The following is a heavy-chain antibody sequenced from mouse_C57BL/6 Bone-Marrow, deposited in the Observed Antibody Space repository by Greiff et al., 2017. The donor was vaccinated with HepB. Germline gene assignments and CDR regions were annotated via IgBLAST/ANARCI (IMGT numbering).Heavy chain of an antibody. J-gene: IGHJ1*03. CDR3: ARDGGTTVVDWYFDV. Sequence: DVKLVESGGGLVQSGRSLRLSCATSGFTFSDFYMEWVRQAPGKGLEWIAASRNKANDYTTEYSASVKGRFIVSRDTSQSILYLQMNALRAEDTAIYYCARDGGTTVVDWYFDVWGTGTTVTVSS. CDR1: GFTFSDFY. CDR2: SRNKANDYTT. V-gene: IGHV7-1*01. D-gene: IGHD1-1*01.